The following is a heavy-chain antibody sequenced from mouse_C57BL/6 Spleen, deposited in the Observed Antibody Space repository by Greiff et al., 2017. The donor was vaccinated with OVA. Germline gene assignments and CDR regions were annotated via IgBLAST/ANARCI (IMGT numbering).Heavy chain of an antibody. J-gene: IGHJ2*01. V-gene: IGHV1-82*01. D-gene: IGHD2-3*01. CDR3: ARGAHDGCLDY. Sequence: QVQLQQSGPELVKPGASVKISCKASGYAFSSSWMNWVKQRPGQGLEWIGRIYPGDGDTNYNGKFKGKATLTADKSSSTAYMQLSSLTSEDSAVYFCARGAHDGCLDYWGQGTTLTVSS. CDR1: GYAFSSSW. CDR2: IYPGDGDT.